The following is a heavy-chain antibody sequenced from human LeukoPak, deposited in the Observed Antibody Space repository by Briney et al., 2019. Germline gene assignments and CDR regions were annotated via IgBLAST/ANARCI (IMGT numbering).Heavy chain of an antibody. Sequence: VGSLRLSCAASGFTFSSYSMNSVRQAPGHGLEWVSYISSSSSTIYYADSVKGRFTIYRDNAKNSLYLQMNSLRAEDTAVYYCAKVASRYYDSSGYPDHDAFDIWGQGTMVTVSS. J-gene: IGHJ3*02. CDR2: ISSSSSTI. D-gene: IGHD3-22*01. V-gene: IGHV3-48*01. CDR3: AKVASRYYDSSGYPDHDAFDI. CDR1: GFTFSSYS.